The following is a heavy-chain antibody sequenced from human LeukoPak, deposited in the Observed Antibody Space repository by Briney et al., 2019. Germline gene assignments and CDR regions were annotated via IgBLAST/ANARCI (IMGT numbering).Heavy chain of an antibody. CDR3: ARVGELLWFGELFDY. CDR2: INAGNGNT. Sequence: ASVKVSCKASGYTFTSYAMHWVRQAPGQGLEWMGWINAGNGNTKYSQKFQGRVTITRDTSASTAYMELSSLRSEDTAVYYCARVGELLWFGELFDYWGQGTLVTVSS. V-gene: IGHV1-3*01. CDR1: GYTFTSYA. J-gene: IGHJ4*02. D-gene: IGHD3-10*01.